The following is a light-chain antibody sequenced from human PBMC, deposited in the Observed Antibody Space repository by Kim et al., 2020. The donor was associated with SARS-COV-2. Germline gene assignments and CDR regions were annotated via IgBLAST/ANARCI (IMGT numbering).Light chain of an antibody. J-gene: IGLJ1*01. CDR1: SSDVGGYNY. CDR2: DVS. V-gene: IGLV2-14*04. Sequence: GQSITISCTGTSSDVGGYNYVSWYQQHPGKAPKVMIYDVSKRPSGISNRFSGSKSGNTASLTISGLQAEDEADYYCSSYTSSGTRVFGTGTKVTVL. CDR3: SSYTSSGTRV.